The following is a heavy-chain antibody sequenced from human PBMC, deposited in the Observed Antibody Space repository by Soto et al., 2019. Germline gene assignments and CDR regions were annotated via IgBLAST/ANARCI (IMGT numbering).Heavy chain of an antibody. Sequence: EVQLGESGGGLVQPGGSLRLSCVASGIPVSSNYMTWVRQAPGKGLEWVSVLHSGGDTYYANSVKGRFTISRHDSTNTLYIQMNSLTPEDTAVYYCARDGPYYYASRMDVWGQGTTVTVSS. CDR3: ARDGPYYYASRMDV. CDR2: LHSGGDT. D-gene: IGHD3-10*01. CDR1: GIPVSSNY. J-gene: IGHJ6*02. V-gene: IGHV3-53*04.